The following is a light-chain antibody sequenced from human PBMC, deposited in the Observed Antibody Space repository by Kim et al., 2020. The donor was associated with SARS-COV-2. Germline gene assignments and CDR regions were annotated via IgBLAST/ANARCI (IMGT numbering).Light chain of an antibody. CDR1: HSIYSW. Sequence: DVQMTQSPSTLSASVGDTVTITCRASHSIYSWLAWYQLKPGKAPNLLIHKASSLETGVPSRFSGSGSGTDFSLTISSLQPDDCATYYCQQYNTYPWTFGQGTKVDIK. CDR2: KAS. CDR3: QQYNTYPWT. J-gene: IGKJ1*01. V-gene: IGKV1-5*03.